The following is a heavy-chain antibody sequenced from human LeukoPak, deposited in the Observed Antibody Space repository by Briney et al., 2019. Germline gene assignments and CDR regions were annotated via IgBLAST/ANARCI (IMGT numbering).Heavy chain of an antibody. J-gene: IGHJ4*02. CDR2: MNPNSGNT. D-gene: IGHD2-21*02. V-gene: IGHV1-8*03. CDR3: ASGGKTETAFDY. Sequence: ASVKVSCKASGYTFTSYDINWVRQATGQGLEWMGWMNPNSGNTGYAQKFQGRVAITRNTSISTAYMELSSLRSDDTAVYYCASGGKTETAFDYWGQGTLVTVSS. CDR1: GYTFTSYD.